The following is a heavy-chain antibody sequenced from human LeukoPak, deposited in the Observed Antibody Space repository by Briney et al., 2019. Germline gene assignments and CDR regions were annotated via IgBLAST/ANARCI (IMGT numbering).Heavy chain of an antibody. CDR2: ISSSGSTI. CDR1: GFTFSDYY. J-gene: IGHJ4*02. V-gene: IGHV3-11*01. CDR3: AKAPTYYYDSSGYYFGY. D-gene: IGHD3-22*01. Sequence: PGGSLRLSCAASGFTFSDYYMSWIRQAPGKGLEWVSYISSSGSTIYYADSVKGRFTISRDNSKNTLYLQMNSLRAEDTAVYYCAKAPTYYYDSSGYYFGYWGQGTLVTVSS.